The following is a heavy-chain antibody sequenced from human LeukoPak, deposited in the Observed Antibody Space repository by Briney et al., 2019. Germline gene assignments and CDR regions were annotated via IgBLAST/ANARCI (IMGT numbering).Heavy chain of an antibody. D-gene: IGHD3-9*01. V-gene: IGHV1-69*04. Sequence: SVKVSCKASGGTFTNYAINWVRQAPGQGLEWMGRIIPILDVTNYAQKFQGRVTITADQSTSTAYMELSSLRSEDTAAAYCARGGGVDILTGFQYWGQGTLVTVSS. CDR1: GGTFTNYA. CDR2: IIPILDVT. J-gene: IGHJ4*02. CDR3: ARGGGVDILTGFQY.